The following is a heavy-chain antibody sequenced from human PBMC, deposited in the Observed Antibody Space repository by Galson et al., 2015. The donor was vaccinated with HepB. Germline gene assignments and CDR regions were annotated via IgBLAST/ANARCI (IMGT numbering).Heavy chain of an antibody. CDR2: ISWDGGST. CDR1: GFTFDDYA. J-gene: IGHJ6*02. V-gene: IGHV3-43D*04. D-gene: IGHD6-19*01. CDR3: AKDILKGSGWYLTSYYYGMDV. Sequence: SLRLSCAASGFTFDDYAMHWVRQAPGKGLEWVSLISWDGGSTYYADSVKGRFTISRDNSKNSLYLQMNSLRAEDTALYYCAKDILKGSGWYLTSYYYGMDVWGQGTTVTVSS.